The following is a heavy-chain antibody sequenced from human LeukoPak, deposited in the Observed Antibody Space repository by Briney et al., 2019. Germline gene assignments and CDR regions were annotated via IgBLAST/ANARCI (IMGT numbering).Heavy chain of an antibody. CDR2: INPNSGGT. D-gene: IGHD2-15*01. V-gene: IGHV1-2*02. Sequence: GASVKVSCKASGYTFTGYYMHWVRQAPGQGLEWMGWINPNSGGTNYAQKFQGRVTMTRDTSISTAYMELSRLRSDDTAVYYCARGYCSGGSCLTGFNWFDPWGQGTLVTVSS. CDR3: ARGYCSGGSCLTGFNWFDP. J-gene: IGHJ5*02. CDR1: GYTFTGYY.